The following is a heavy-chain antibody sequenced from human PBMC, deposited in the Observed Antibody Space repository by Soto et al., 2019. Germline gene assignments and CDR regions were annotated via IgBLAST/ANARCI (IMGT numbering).Heavy chain of an antibody. CDR3: ARAEGRGIAARRSFDY. J-gene: IGHJ4*02. CDR2: ISAYNRNT. Sequence: GASVKVSCKASGYTFTDFGITWVRQAPGQGLEWMGWISAYNRNTKYAQKFQGRVTMTRDTSISTAYMELSRLRSDDTAVYYCARAEGRGIAARRSFDYWGQGTLVTVSS. V-gene: IGHV1-18*01. CDR1: GYTFTDFG. D-gene: IGHD6-6*01.